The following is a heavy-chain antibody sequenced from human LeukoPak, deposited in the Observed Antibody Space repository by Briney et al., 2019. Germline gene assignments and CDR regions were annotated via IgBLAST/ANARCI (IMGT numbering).Heavy chain of an antibody. Sequence: PGGSLRLSCAASGFTFGNYGMSWVRQAPGKGLEWVSGMSGSGGSTYYADSAKGRFTISRDNSKNTLYLQMNSLRAEDTAVYYCAKDSYYDYVWGSYRYTNQFDYWGQGTLVTVSS. CDR1: GFTFGNYG. CDR3: AKDSYYDYVWGSYRYTNQFDY. J-gene: IGHJ4*02. CDR2: MSGSGGST. V-gene: IGHV3-23*01. D-gene: IGHD3-16*02.